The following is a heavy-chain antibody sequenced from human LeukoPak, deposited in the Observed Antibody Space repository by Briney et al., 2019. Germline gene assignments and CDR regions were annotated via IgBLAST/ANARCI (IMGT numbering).Heavy chain of an antibody. Sequence: GGSLRLSCAASGFTFSSYVMSWVRQAPGKGLEWVSGISGSGDSAYFADSVKGRFTISRDNSKNTLFLQMDSLRVDDTAVYYCTKGKGVVRASYDYWGQGTTVTVSS. CDR2: ISGSGDSA. J-gene: IGHJ4*03. D-gene: IGHD3-10*01. V-gene: IGHV3-23*01. CDR3: TKGKGVVRASYDY. CDR1: GFTFSSYV.